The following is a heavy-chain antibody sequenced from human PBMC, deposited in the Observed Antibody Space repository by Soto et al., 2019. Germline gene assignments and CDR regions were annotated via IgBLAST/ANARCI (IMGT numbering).Heavy chain of an antibody. CDR1: GFTVTSNY. Sequence: VGSLRLSWAAAGFTVTSNYMSWVRHAPGKGLEWVSVLYRSGATYYPDSVRGRFTASRDYFHNTLYLHMHSLRVEDTAVYYCARDSGLIRGSYGVDVWGPGTTVTVSS. CDR2: LYRSGAT. CDR3: ARDSGLIRGSYGVDV. V-gene: IGHV3-53*01. J-gene: IGHJ6*02. D-gene: IGHD3-10*01.